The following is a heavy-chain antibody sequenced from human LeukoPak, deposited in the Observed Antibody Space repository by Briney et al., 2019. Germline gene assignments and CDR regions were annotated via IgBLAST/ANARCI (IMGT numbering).Heavy chain of an antibody. CDR1: GFTFSSYW. Sequence: GGSLRLSCAASGFTFSSYWMHWVRQAPGKGLVWASRINSDGSSTSYADSVKGRFTISRDNAKNTLYLQMNSLRAEDTAVYYCARDLGYCSSTSCYSDWFDPWGQGTLVIVSS. D-gene: IGHD2-2*02. J-gene: IGHJ5*02. CDR2: INSDGSST. V-gene: IGHV3-74*01. CDR3: ARDLGYCSSTSCYSDWFDP.